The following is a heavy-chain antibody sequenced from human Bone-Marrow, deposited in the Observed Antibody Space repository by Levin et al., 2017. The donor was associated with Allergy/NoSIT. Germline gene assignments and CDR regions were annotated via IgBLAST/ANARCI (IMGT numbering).Heavy chain of an antibody. CDR3: AKDLGEYWFDP. CDR2: ISWDGDIT. J-gene: IGHJ5*02. CDR1: GFSFDDHT. V-gene: IGHV3-43*01. Sequence: GGSLRLSCATSGFSFDDHTMHWVRQAPGKGLEWVSLISWDGDITYYADSVKGRFTISRDNSNNSLYLQMNSLTTEDTAFYYCAKDLGEYWFDPWGQGTLVTVSS.